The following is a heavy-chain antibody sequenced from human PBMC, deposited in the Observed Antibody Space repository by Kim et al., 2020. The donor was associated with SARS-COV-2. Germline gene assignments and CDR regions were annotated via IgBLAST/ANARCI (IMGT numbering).Heavy chain of an antibody. D-gene: IGHD3-3*02. Sequence: SETLSLTCTVSDGSISISSYYWGCIRQPPGKGLEWIGSIYYNGSPYYNPSLRSRVTMSVDRSKNQFSLNLRSMTAADTAVYYCARQSFRRASSDFWGQGT. CDR1: DGSISISSYY. J-gene: IGHJ4*03. CDR2: IYYNGSP. CDR3: ARQSFRRASSDF. V-gene: IGHV4-39*01.